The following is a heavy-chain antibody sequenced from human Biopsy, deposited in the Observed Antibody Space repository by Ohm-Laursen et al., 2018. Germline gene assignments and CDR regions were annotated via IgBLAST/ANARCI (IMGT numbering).Heavy chain of an antibody. CDR3: ARATNSTGWPYYYFYGMDV. J-gene: IGHJ6*02. CDR1: SASINLYY. Sequence: SDTLPLTCTVSSASINLYYWGWIRQTPGKGLEWIGYIYYSGSTNYNPSLKSRVTISVDTSKNQFSLRLNSVTAADTAVYYCARATNSTGWPYYYFYGMDVWGQGTTVTVSS. CDR2: IYYSGST. V-gene: IGHV4-59*07. D-gene: IGHD2/OR15-2a*01.